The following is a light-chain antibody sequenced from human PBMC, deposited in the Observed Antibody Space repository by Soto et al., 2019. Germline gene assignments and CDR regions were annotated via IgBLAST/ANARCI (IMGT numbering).Light chain of an antibody. J-gene: IGKJ3*01. V-gene: IGKV3-15*01. CDR3: QQYNNWPPRVT. Sequence: EIVMTQAPATLSVSPGERATLSCRASQSVDSNLAWYQQKPGQAPRLLIYGASTRATGISARFSGSGSGTEFTLTITSLQSEDFATYYCQQYNNWPPRVTFGPGTKVDIK. CDR2: GAS. CDR1: QSVDSN.